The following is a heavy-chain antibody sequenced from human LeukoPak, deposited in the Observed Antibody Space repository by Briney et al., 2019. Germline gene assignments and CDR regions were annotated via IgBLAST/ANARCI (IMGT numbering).Heavy chain of an antibody. V-gene: IGHV3-7*01. J-gene: IGHJ6*02. CDR1: GFTLREDW. CDR2: IKEDGSEK. Sequence: PGGSLRLSCAPSGFTLREDWMSWVRQAPGKGLEWVANIKEDGSEKYYVDSVRGRFTISRDNAENPLYLQMDSLRAEDTAVYYCARDTVTTFDYYGMDVWGQGTTVTVSS. D-gene: IGHD2/OR15-2a*01. CDR3: ARDTVTTFDYYGMDV.